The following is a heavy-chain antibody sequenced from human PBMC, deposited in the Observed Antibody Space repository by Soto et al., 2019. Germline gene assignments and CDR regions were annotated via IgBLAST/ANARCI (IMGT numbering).Heavy chain of an antibody. CDR1: GGSINNYY. Sequence: SETLSLTYSVSGGSINNYYWSWIRQPPGKGLEFIGYIYYAGTTTYNPSLKSRVTISVDMSKNQFSLKLSSVTAADTAVYYCARLGGYYQALDSWGQGTLVTVSS. CDR2: IYYAGTT. D-gene: IGHD3-22*01. J-gene: IGHJ4*02. V-gene: IGHV4-59*08. CDR3: ARLGGYYQALDS.